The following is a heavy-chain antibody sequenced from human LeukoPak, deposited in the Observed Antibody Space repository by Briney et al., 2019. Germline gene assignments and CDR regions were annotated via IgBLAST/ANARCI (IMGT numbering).Heavy chain of an antibody. J-gene: IGHJ5*02. CDR1: GGSISSGGYY. Sequence: SETLSLTCTVSGGSISSGGYYWSWIRQHPGKGLEGIGYIYYSGSTYYNPSLKSRVTISVDTSKNQFSLKLGSVTAADTAVYYCARDRWFGELLYGTHWFDPWGQGTLVTVSS. CDR2: IYYSGST. V-gene: IGHV4-31*03. CDR3: ARDRWFGELLYGTHWFDP. D-gene: IGHD3-10*01.